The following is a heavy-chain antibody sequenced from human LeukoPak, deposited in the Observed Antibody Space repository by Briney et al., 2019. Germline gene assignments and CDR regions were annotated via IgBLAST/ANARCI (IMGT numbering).Heavy chain of an antibody. CDR1: GGAISSGSSG. CDR3: ATKRREISEAFDS. CDR2: IYFSGST. J-gene: IGHJ3*02. V-gene: IGHV4-61*01. D-gene: IGHD1-26*01. Sequence: SETLSLTCTVSGGAISSGSSGWSWIRQPPGKGLEWVGSIYFSGSTNSNPSLKSRATISVDTSKNPFSLRVRSVPAAHPAVYVRATKRREISEAFDSWGQGTMATDSS.